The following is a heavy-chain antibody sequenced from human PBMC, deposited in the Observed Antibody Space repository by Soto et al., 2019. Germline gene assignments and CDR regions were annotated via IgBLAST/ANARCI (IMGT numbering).Heavy chain of an antibody. V-gene: IGHV1-18*04. D-gene: IGHD1-1*01. CDR1: GYTFTNYG. CDR3: ASDSVPRTTVDTVRLDC. CDR2: ISPYTGKR. J-gene: IGHJ4*02. Sequence: ASVKVSCKASGYTFTNYGISWERQAPGQGLEWVGWISPYTGKRNYAQNFQGRVTMTTDTSTSTSSMDLRSLRYDATAVYYCASDSVPRTTVDTVRLDCWGQGTLVTVDS.